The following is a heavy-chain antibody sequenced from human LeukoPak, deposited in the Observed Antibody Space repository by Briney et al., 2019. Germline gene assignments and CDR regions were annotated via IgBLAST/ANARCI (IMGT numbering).Heavy chain of an antibody. CDR2: ISGSGGST. Sequence: GGSLRLSCAASGFTFSSYSMNWVRQAPGKGLEWVSAISGSGGSTYYADSVKGRFTISRDNSKNTLYLQMNSLRAEDTAVYYCARDLGWFGESNGFDPWGQGTLVTVSS. D-gene: IGHD3-10*01. CDR3: ARDLGWFGESNGFDP. CDR1: GFTFSSYS. V-gene: IGHV3-23*01. J-gene: IGHJ5*02.